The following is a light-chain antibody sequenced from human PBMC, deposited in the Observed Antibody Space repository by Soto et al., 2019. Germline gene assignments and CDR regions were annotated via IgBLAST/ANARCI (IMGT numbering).Light chain of an antibody. Sequence: EIVMTQSPVTLSVSPGERAALSCRASQTVGSNFAWSQQSPGRAPRVLIYGTSTRATGVPARCSGSGSGTDFTLTISSLQSEDFAVYYCQQYNNWPYTFGQGTRLDIK. CDR2: GTS. CDR3: QQYNNWPYT. V-gene: IGKV3-15*01. J-gene: IGKJ2*01. CDR1: QTVGSN.